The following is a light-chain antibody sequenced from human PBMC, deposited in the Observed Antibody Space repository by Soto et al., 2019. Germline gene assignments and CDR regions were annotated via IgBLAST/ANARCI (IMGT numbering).Light chain of an antibody. CDR1: KLGDKY. J-gene: IGLJ2*01. V-gene: IGLV3-1*01. Sequence: SYHLTHPPSVSVSPGQTSSITCSGDKLGDKYACWYQQKPGQSPVLVIYQDSKRPSGIPERFSGSNSGNTATLTISGTQAMDEADYYCQAWDSSFGVFGGGTRLTVL. CDR3: QAWDSSFGV. CDR2: QDS.